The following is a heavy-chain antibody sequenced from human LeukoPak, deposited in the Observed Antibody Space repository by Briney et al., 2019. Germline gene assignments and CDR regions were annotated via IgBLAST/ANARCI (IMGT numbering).Heavy chain of an antibody. CDR2: ISGSGGST. CDR1: RFTFSSYA. CDR3: AKDLDIFPGDYYFDY. Sequence: GGSLRLSCAASRFTFSSYAMSWVRQAPGKGLEWVSAISGSGGSTYYADSVKGRFTISRDNSKNTLYLQMNSLRAEDTAVYYCAKDLDIFPGDYYFDYWGQGTLVTVSS. J-gene: IGHJ4*02. D-gene: IGHD2-21*02. V-gene: IGHV3-23*01.